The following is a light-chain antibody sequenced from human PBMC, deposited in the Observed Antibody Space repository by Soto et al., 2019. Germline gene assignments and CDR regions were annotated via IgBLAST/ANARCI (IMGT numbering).Light chain of an antibody. CDR2: EVS. V-gene: IGLV2-23*02. J-gene: IGLJ2*01. CDR3: CSYAGASAVI. Sequence: QSVLTQPASVSGSPGQSITISCTGPSSDVGNSNLVSWYQQHPGKAPKLMIYEVSYRPSGVSNRFSGSKSGNTASLTISGLQAEDEADYYCCSYAGASAVIFGGGTKVTVL. CDR1: SSDVGNSNL.